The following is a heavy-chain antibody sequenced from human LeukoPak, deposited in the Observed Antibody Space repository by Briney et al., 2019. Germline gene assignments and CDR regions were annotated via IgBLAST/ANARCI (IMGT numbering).Heavy chain of an antibody. D-gene: IGHD2-2*01. V-gene: IGHV4-34*01. J-gene: IGHJ4*02. CDR2: INHGGST. CDR1: GESFSGYY. CDR3: ARSIIPAAPYFDY. Sequence: PSETLSLTCAVYGESFSGYYWSWIRQPPGKGLEWIGEINHGGSTNYNPSLKSRVTISVDTSKKRFSLKLSSVTAADTAVYYCARSIIPAAPYFDYWGQGTLVTVSS.